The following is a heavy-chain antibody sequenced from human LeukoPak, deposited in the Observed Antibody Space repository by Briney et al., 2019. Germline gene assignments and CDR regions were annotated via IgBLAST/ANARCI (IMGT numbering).Heavy chain of an antibody. D-gene: IGHD3-10*01. CDR1: GFTFSSYS. V-gene: IGHV3-21*01. J-gene: IGHJ4*02. Sequence: PGGSLRLSCAASGFTFSSYSMNWVRQAPGKGLEWVSSISSSSSYIYYADSVKGRFTIPRDNAKNSLYLQMNSLRAEDTAVYYCARWGFRGSGSYYNVEDYWGQGTLVTVSS. CDR3: ARWGFRGSGSYYNVEDY. CDR2: ISSSSSYI.